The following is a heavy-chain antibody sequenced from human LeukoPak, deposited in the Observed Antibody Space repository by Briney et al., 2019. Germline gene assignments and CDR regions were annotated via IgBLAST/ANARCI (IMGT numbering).Heavy chain of an antibody. CDR1: GYTFTSYD. D-gene: IGHD5-24*01. CDR2: MNPNSGNT. V-gene: IGHV1-8*01. J-gene: IGHJ4*02. CDR3: ARGGDGYNYADFDY. Sequence: ASVKVSCKASGYTFTSYDIKWVRQATGQGLEWMGWMNPNSGNTGYAQKFQGRVTMTRNTSISTAYMELSSLRSEDTAVYYCARGGDGYNYADFDYWGQGTLVTVSS.